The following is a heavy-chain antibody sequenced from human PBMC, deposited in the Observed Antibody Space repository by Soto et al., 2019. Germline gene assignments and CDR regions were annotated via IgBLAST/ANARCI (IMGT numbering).Heavy chain of an antibody. CDR2: IYSGGST. CDR3: ARCITGTTFFYYYYMDV. CDR1: GFTVSSNY. V-gene: IGHV3-66*01. J-gene: IGHJ6*03. Sequence: GGSLRLSCAASGFTVSSNYMSWVRQAPGKGLEWVSVIYSGGSTYYADSVKGRFTISRDNSKNTLYLQMNSLRAEDTAVYYCARCITGTTFFYYYYMDVWGKGTTVTVSS. D-gene: IGHD1-7*01.